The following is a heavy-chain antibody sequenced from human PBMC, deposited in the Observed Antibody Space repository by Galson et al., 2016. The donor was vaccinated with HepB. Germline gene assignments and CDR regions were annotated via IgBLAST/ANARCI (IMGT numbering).Heavy chain of an antibody. CDR2: ITGSGGST. V-gene: IGHV3-23*01. J-gene: IGHJ4*02. CDR1: GFTFSSYA. Sequence: SLRLSCAASGFTFSSYAMSWVRQAPGKGLEWVSVITGSGGSTYYADSVKGRFTISRDNSKNTLYLQMNSLRAEDTAVYYCAKDLVVRGGYYFDYWGQGTLVTVSS. D-gene: IGHD3-16*01. CDR3: AKDLVVRGGYYFDY.